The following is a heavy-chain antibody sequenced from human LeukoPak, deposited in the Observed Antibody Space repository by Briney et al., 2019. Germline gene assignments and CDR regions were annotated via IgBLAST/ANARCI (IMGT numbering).Heavy chain of an antibody. D-gene: IGHD3-9*01. CDR2: IRYDGSNK. CDR3: AKLVIGTDAFDI. V-gene: IGHV3-30*02. J-gene: IGHJ3*02. Sequence: GGSLRLSCAASGFTFSSYGMHWVRQAPGKGLEWVAFIRYDGSNKYYADSVKGRFTISRDNSKNTLYLQMNSLRAKDTAVYYCAKLVIGTDAFDIWGQGTMVTVSS. CDR1: GFTFSSYG.